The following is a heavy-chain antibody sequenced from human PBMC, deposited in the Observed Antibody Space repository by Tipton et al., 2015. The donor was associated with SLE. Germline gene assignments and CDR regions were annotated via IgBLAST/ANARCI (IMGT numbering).Heavy chain of an antibody. V-gene: IGHV1-8*01. CDR3: ARGGSMIEGVLRPMDV. J-gene: IGHJ6*02. D-gene: IGHD3-10*01. Sequence: QLVQSGAEVKKPGASVKVSCKASGYTFASYDINWVRQAPRQGLEWMGWISGYSGNTNYAQKLQGRVTMTSDSSTSTVFLELHSLRSEDTAIYYCARGGSMIEGVLRPMDVWGQGTTVTVSS. CDR2: ISGYSGNT. CDR1: GYTFASYD.